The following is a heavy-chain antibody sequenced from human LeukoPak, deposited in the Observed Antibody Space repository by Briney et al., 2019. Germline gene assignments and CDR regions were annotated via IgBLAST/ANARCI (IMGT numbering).Heavy chain of an antibody. V-gene: IGHV3-13*03. CDR3: TRDLMRYSGSPMGY. J-gene: IGHJ4*02. D-gene: IGHD1-26*01. Sequence: GGSLRLSCAACGFTFSSYDMHWVRQATGEGLEWVSPIDTTGDTYYPGSVKGQFTISRENAKKSLYLQMNSLRAGDTPVYYCTRDLMRYSGSPMGYWGQGTLVTVSS. CDR2: IDTTGDT. CDR1: GFTFSSYD.